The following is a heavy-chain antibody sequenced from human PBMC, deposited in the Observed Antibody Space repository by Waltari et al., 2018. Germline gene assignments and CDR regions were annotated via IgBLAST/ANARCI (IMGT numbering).Heavy chain of an antibody. V-gene: IGHV1-2*02. CDR1: GYTFTGYY. CDR3: ASRDYDSSGYYPWDY. D-gene: IGHD3-22*01. Sequence: QVQLVQSGAEVKKPGASVKVSCKASGYTFTGYYMPWVRQAPGQGLEWMGWINPNSGGTNYAQKFQGRVTMTRDTSISTAYMELSRLRSDDTAVYYCASRDYDSSGYYPWDYWGQGTLVTVSS. CDR2: INPNSGGT. J-gene: IGHJ4*02.